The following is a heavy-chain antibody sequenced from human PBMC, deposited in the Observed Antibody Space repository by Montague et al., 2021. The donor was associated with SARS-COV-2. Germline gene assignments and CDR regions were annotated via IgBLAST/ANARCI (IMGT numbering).Heavy chain of an antibody. CDR2: IFHSSSS. V-gene: IGHV4-59*01. CDR3: ARSPVAVSTIPLLES. Sequence: SETLSLTCTVSGGSITSYYWSWIRQPAGKGLEWIGYIFHSSSSNYNPSLESRVDMSIDTSNSQFSLTLASVTAADTAVYYCARSPVAVSTIPLLESWGQGALVIVSS. D-gene: IGHD3-3*01. CDR1: GGSITSYY. J-gene: IGHJ1*01.